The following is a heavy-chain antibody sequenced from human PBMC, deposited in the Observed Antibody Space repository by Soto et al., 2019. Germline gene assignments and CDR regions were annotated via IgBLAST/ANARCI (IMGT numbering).Heavy chain of an antibody. CDR1: GFTFSDYY. CDR2: ISSGGGTI. J-gene: IGHJ4*02. D-gene: IGHD3-9*01. Sequence: GSLRLSCAASGFTFSDYYMTWIRQSPGKGLEWVSYISSGGGTIFYADSVKGRFIISRDNAKNSLFLQMNDLRAEDTAVYYCARLLTGSIAYWGQGTLVTVSS. V-gene: IGHV3-11*01. CDR3: ARLLTGSIAY.